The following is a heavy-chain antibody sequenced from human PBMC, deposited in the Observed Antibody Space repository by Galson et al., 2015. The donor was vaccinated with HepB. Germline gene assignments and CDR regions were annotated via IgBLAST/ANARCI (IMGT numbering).Heavy chain of an antibody. CDR3: AKDVYSWGAVGTIDY. D-gene: IGHD6-13*01. Sequence: SLRLSCAASGFNLNDYAMHWVRQAPGKGLEWLAAISPDGSYRPYADSVKGRFTISRDNSDNTLSLQMNSLRPEDTAIYYCAKDVYSWGAVGTIDYWGRGTLVTVSS. CDR1: GFNLNDYA. V-gene: IGHV3-30*18. CDR2: ISPDGSYR. J-gene: IGHJ4*02.